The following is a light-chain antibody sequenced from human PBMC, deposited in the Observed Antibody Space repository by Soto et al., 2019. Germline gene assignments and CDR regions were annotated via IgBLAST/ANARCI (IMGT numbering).Light chain of an antibody. CDR1: QSISSW. V-gene: IGKV1-5*01. Sequence: DIQMTQSPSTLSASVGDRVTITCRASQSISSWLAWYQQKPGKAPKLLIYDASSLASGVPARFSGSGSGTEFTLTISSLQPDDFAAYYCQQYNNYSPWTFGQGTKVEIK. CDR3: QQYNNYSPWT. J-gene: IGKJ1*01. CDR2: DAS.